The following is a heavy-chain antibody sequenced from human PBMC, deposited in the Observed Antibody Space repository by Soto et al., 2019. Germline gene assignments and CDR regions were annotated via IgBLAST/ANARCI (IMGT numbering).Heavy chain of an antibody. J-gene: IGHJ5*02. D-gene: IGHD5-12*01. Sequence: QVQLVESGGGVVQPGRSLKLSCAASGFTFSSYGMHWVRQAPGKGLEWVAVIFYDGSRKEYAASLKGRFTISRDNSKNPLYLQMNSLRAEDTAMYYCVREDSDYDGNWFAPWGQGTLVTVSS. CDR3: VREDSDYDGNWFAP. CDR2: IFYDGSRK. CDR1: GFTFSSYG. V-gene: IGHV3-33*01.